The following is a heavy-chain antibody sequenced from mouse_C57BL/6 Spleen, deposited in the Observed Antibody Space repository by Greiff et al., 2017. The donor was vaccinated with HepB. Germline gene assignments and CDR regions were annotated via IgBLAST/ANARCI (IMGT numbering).Heavy chain of an antibody. V-gene: IGHV1-72*01. Sequence: QVQLQQSGAELVKPGASVKLSCKASGYTFTSYWMHWVKQRPGRGLEWIGRIDPNSGGTKYNEKFKSKATLTVDKPSSTAYMQLSSLTSEDSAVYYSALITTVVDYYAMGYWGQGTSVTVSS. CDR3: ALITTVVDYYAMGY. D-gene: IGHD1-1*01. J-gene: IGHJ4*01. CDR2: IDPNSGGT. CDR1: GYTFTSYW.